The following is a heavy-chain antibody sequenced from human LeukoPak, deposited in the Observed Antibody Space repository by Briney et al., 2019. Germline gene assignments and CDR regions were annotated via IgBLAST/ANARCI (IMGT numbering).Heavy chain of an antibody. Sequence: SETLSLTCAVYGGSFSGYYWSWIRQPPGKGLEWIGEINHSGSTNYNPSLKSRVTISVDTSKNQFSLKLSSVTAADTAVYYCARGPYSSSSFFPLENWFDPWGHGTLVTVSS. J-gene: IGHJ5*02. CDR1: GGSFSGYY. D-gene: IGHD6-6*01. CDR3: ARGPYSSSSFFPLENWFDP. CDR2: INHSGST. V-gene: IGHV4-34*01.